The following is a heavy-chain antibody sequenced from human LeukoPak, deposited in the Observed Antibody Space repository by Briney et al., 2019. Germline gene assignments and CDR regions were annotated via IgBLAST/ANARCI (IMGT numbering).Heavy chain of an antibody. J-gene: IGHJ5*02. CDR1: GFTFSSYA. CDR2: ISGSGGST. V-gene: IGHV3-23*01. D-gene: IGHD1-26*01. CDR3: ARGSDIVGANRAPFDP. Sequence: GGSLRLSCAASGFTFSSYAMSWVRQAPGKGLEWVSAISGSGGSTYYADSVKGRFTISRDTSENTLYLHMNSLRAEDTAVYYCARGSDIVGANRAPFDPWGQGALVTVSS.